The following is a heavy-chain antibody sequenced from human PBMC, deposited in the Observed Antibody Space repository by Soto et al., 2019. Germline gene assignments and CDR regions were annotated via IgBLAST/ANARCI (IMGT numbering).Heavy chain of an antibody. CDR2: ISSSGSTI. D-gene: IGHD2-15*01. V-gene: IGHV3-11*01. CDR3: AADTIRYCSGGSCLLDY. J-gene: IGHJ4*02. Sequence: GESLKISCAASGFTFSDYYMSWIRQAPGKGLEWVSYISSSGSTIYYADSVKGRFTISRDNAKNSLYLQMNSLRAEDTAVYYCAADTIRYCSGGSCLLDYWGQGTLVTVSS. CDR1: GFTFSDYY.